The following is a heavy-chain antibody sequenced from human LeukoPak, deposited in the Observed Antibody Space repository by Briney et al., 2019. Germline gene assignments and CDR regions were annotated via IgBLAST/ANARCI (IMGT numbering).Heavy chain of an antibody. Sequence: SETLSLTCTVSGGSVSSYYWSWIRQPPGKGLEWIGEIDHSGSTNYNPSLKSRVTISVDTSKNQFSLKLSSVTAADTAVYYCATLHRNSYYGLDVWGQGTTVTVSS. CDR3: ATLHRNSYYGLDV. J-gene: IGHJ6*02. CDR1: GGSVSSYY. CDR2: IDHSGST. D-gene: IGHD3-16*02. V-gene: IGHV4-34*01.